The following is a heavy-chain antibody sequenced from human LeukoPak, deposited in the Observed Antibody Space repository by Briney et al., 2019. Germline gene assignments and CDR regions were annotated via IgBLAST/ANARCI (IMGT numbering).Heavy chain of an antibody. D-gene: IGHD3-10*01. V-gene: IGHV3-7*01. J-gene: IGHJ6*02. CDR1: GFTFSDYW. CDR2: IRQDGSEK. CDR3: ARGKNMVRGVYYYYYGVDV. Sequence: PGGSLRLSCAASGFTFSDYWMSWVRRTPGKGLEWVANIRQDGSEKYYVDSVKGRFTISRDNAKNSLYLQMNSLRAEDTAVYYCARGKNMVRGVYYYYYGVDVWGQGTTVTVSS.